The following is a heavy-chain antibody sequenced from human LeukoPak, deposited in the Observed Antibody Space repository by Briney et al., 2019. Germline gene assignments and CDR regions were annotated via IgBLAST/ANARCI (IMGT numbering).Heavy chain of an antibody. J-gene: IGHJ6*03. CDR2: IYHSGNT. CDR1: GDSISTYY. V-gene: IGHV4-38-2*02. D-gene: IGHD6-13*01. Sequence: SETLSLTCNVSGDSISTYYWSWIRQPPGKGLEWIGSIYHSGNTYYNPSLKSRVTMSVDTSKNQFSLNLRSVTAADTAVYYCARADYSSSWSHEYFYMDVWGKGTTVTVSS. CDR3: ARADYSSSWSHEYFYMDV.